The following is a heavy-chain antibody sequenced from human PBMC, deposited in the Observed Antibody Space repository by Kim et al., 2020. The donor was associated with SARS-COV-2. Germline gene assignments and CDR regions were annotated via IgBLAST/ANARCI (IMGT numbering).Heavy chain of an antibody. CDR3: ARSNSYRGRAICY. CDR1: GGSFSGYY. D-gene: IGHD3-16*01. Sequence: SETLSLTCAVYGGSFSGYYWSWIRQPPGKGLEWIGEINHSGSTNYNPSLKSRVTISVDTSKNQFSLKLSSVTAADTAVYYCARSNSYRGRAICYWGQGTLVTVSS. V-gene: IGHV4-34*01. CDR2: INHSGST. J-gene: IGHJ4*02.